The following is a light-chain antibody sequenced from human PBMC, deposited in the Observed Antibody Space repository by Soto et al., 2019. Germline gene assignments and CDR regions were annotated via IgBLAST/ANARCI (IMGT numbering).Light chain of an antibody. V-gene: IGLV2-14*01. CDR1: NSDVNY. J-gene: IGLJ1*01. Sequence: QSALTQHASVSGAPGQSITISCTGTNSDVNYVSWHQQHPGKAPKLMIYEVINRSSGVSTRFSGSKSGNTASLTISGLQAEDEADYYCSSSTSSNTFVFGTGTKLTVL. CDR3: SSSTSSNTFV. CDR2: EVI.